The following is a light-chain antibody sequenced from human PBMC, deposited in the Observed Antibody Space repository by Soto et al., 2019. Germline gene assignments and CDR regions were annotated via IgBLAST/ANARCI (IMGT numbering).Light chain of an antibody. Sequence: ELVLTQSPCTLSLSLGDRATPPCRASPSLSSNLAWYQQKPGQAPRLLIYGVSSRAADIPDRFSGSGSGTDFTLTINRLEPEDFAVYYCQQYDSSPRTFGQGTKVDNK. CDR1: PSLSSN. J-gene: IGKJ1*01. V-gene: IGKV3-20*01. CDR2: GVS. CDR3: QQYDSSPRT.